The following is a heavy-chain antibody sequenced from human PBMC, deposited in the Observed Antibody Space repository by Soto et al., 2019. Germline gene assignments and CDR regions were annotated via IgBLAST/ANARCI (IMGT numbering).Heavy chain of an antibody. CDR1: GYNFSNYW. D-gene: IGHD3-22*01. CDR3: ARGDSSDYSTATPADY. V-gene: IGHV5-51*01. J-gene: IGHJ4*02. CDR2: IYPSDSDT. Sequence: PXESLKISCSGSGYNFSNYWIGWVRQMPGKGLEWMGIIYPSDSDTRYSPSFEGQVTISADRSISTAHLQWNSLKASDTAMYFCARGDSSDYSTATPADYWGQGTLVTVSS.